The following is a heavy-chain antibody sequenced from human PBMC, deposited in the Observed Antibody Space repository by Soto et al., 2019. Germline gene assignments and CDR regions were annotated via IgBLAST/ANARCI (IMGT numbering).Heavy chain of an antibody. CDR1: GFTFSSYA. J-gene: IGHJ4*02. Sequence: GGSLRLSCAASGFTFSSYAMSWVRQAPGKGLEWVSAISGSGGSTYYADSVKGRFTIPRDNSKNTLYLQRNSLRAEDTAVYYCAKASSPGYSYGSLIDYWGQGTLVTVSS. D-gene: IGHD5-18*01. V-gene: IGHV3-23*01. CDR3: AKASSPGYSYGSLIDY. CDR2: ISGSGGST.